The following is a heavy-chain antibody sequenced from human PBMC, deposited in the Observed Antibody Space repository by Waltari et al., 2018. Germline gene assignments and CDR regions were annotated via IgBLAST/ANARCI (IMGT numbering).Heavy chain of an antibody. CDR1: GFTFRSYS. Sequence: EVLLSESGGRLVQPGGSLTLSCVASGFTFRSYSLSWVRQAPGKGLEWVSGVSGNGGGTDYADSVKGRFTLSRDNSKNILYLQMNSLRAEDTAIYYCAKDRIAGGQLGSRFDYWGQGTLVTVSS. J-gene: IGHJ4*02. CDR2: VSGNGGGT. D-gene: IGHD6-6*01. CDR3: AKDRIAGGQLGSRFDY. V-gene: IGHV3-23*01.